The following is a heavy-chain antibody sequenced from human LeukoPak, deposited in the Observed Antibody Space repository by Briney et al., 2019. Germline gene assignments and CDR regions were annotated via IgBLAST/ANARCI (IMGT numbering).Heavy chain of an antibody. J-gene: IGHJ4*02. CDR2: INLNTGDT. V-gene: IGHV1-2*02. CDR3: AREQPALDY. Sequence: GASVKVSCKASGFTFIGYYMHWVRQAPGQGLEWMGWINLNTGDTDYAPKFQGRVTMTRDTSITTAYMELSRLRYDDTAVYYCAREQPALDYWGRGTLVTVSS. CDR1: GFTFIGYY.